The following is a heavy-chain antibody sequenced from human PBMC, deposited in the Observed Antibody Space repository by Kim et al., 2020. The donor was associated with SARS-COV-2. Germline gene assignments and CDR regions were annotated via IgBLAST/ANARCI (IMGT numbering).Heavy chain of an antibody. CDR3: AKGRGRRLVRGVISLGY. D-gene: IGHD3-10*01. CDR2: ISGSGGST. J-gene: IGHJ4*02. CDR1: GFTFSSYA. Sequence: GGSLRLSCAASGFTFSSYAMSWVRQAPGKGLEWVSAISGSGGSTYYADSVKGRFTISRDNSKNTLYLQMNSLRAEDTAVYYCAKGRGRRLVRGVISLGYWGQGTLVTVSS. V-gene: IGHV3-23*01.